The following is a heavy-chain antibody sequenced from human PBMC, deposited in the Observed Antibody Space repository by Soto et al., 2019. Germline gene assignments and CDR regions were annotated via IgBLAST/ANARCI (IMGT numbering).Heavy chain of an antibody. V-gene: IGHV4-31*03. J-gene: IGHJ4*02. CDR2: IYYSGST. D-gene: IGHD2-2*01. CDR3: ARALVVPAATIDY. Sequence: QVQLQESGPGLMKPSQTLSLTCTVSGGSISSGGYYWSWIRQHPGKGLEWIGYIYYSGSTYYNPSLKSRVTISVDTSKNQFSLKLSSVTAADTAVYYCARALVVPAATIDYWGQGTLVTVSS. CDR1: GGSISSGGYY.